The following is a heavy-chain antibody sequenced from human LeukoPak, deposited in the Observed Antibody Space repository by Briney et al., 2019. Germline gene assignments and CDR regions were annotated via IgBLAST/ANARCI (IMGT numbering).Heavy chain of an antibody. CDR3: ATPGPEYSSSWYPFDY. CDR2: IIPIFGTA. J-gene: IGHJ4*02. Sequence: ASVKVSCKASGGTFSSYAISWVRQAPGQGLEWMGGIIPIFGTANYAQKFQGRVTITADESTSTAYMELSSLRSEDTAVYYCATPGPEYSSSWYPFDYWGQGTLVTVSS. CDR1: GGTFSSYA. V-gene: IGHV1-69*13. D-gene: IGHD6-13*01.